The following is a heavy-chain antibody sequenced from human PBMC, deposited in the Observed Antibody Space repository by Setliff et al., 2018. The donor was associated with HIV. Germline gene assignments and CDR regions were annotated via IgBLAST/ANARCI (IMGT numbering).Heavy chain of an antibody. J-gene: IGHJ4*02. CDR3: ARVLGTYYGSGSFGY. CDR1: GGSISNYY. D-gene: IGHD3-10*01. CDR2: IYYSGST. V-gene: IGHV4-59*12. Sequence: SETLSLTCTVSGGSISNYYWSWIRQPPGKGLEWIGYIYYSGSTNYNPSLKSRVTILVDTSKNRFSLNLTSVTAADTAVYYCARVLGTYYGSGSFGYWGQGTLVTVSS.